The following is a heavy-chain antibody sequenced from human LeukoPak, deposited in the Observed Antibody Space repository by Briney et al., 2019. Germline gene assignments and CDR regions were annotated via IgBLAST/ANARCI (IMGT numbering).Heavy chain of an antibody. Sequence: PGGSLRLSCAASGFTFNNYGMHWVRQAPGKGLEWVTFIRYDGSNKYYADSVKGRFTISRDNSKNTLYLQMNSLTTEDTAVYYCAKDPYFSGWAKSYHSYDMDVWARGTTLIVSS. CDR2: IRYDGSNK. CDR1: GFTFNNYG. CDR3: AKDPYFSGWAKSYHSYDMDV. D-gene: IGHD6-25*01. V-gene: IGHV3-30*02. J-gene: IGHJ6*03.